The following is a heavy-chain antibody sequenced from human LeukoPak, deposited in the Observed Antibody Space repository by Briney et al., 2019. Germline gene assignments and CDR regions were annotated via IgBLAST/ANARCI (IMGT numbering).Heavy chain of an antibody. J-gene: IGHJ4*02. CDR1: GYTFTGYH. Sequence: GASVKVSCKASGYTFTGYHMHWVRQAPGQGLEWMGRINPNTGDTNYAQKFQGRVTMTRDTSISTAYMELSRLRSDDTAVYYCARVRYRLAETYIDYWGQGTLVTVSS. CDR2: INPNTGDT. V-gene: IGHV1-2*02. CDR3: ARVRYRLAETYIDY. D-gene: IGHD3-16*01.